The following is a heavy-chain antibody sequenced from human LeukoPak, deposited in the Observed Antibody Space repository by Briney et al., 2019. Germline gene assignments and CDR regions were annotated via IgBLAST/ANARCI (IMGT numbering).Heavy chain of an antibody. CDR1: GFTFSSYA. Sequence: PGGSLRLSCAASGFTFSSYAMTWVRQAPGRGLEWVSVMSGSGDSTYYADSVKGPFTISRDNSKNTLYLQMNRLRAEDTAVYYCAKLSYYYGSGSYYKTPIDYWGQGTLVTVSS. CDR2: MSGSGDST. J-gene: IGHJ4*02. V-gene: IGHV3-23*01. CDR3: AKLSYYYGSGSYYKTPIDY. D-gene: IGHD3-10*01.